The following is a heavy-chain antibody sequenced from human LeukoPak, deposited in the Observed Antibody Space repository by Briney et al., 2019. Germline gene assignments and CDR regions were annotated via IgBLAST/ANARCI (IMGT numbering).Heavy chain of an antibody. CDR1: GFTFSSYE. V-gene: IGHV3-48*03. Sequence: GGSLRLSCAASGFTFSSYEMNWVRQAPGKGLEWVSYISSSGSNIYYADSVKGRFTISRDNAKNSLYLQMNSLRAEDTAVYYCAREAYYDFWAGGYYYYYMDVWGKGTTVTVSS. J-gene: IGHJ6*03. D-gene: IGHD3-3*01. CDR2: ISSSGSNI. CDR3: AREAYYDFWAGGYYYYYMDV.